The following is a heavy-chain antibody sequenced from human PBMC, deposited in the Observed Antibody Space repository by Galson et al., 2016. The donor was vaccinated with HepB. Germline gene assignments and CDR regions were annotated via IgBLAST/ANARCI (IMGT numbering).Heavy chain of an antibody. CDR2: ISLSGDST. CDR3: VQGSTAPAV. J-gene: IGHJ4*02. V-gene: IGHV3-23*01. D-gene: IGHD1-26*01. CDR1: GFTFSNYG. Sequence: SLRLSCAASGFTFSNYGMTWVRQAPGKGLEVVSRISLSGDSTDYADSVKGRFTISRDNSKNTLSLQMNSLTADDTAIYYCVQGSTAPAVWGKGTQVTVSS.